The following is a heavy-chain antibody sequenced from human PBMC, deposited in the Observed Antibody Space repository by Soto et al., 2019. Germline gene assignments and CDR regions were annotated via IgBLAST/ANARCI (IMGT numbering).Heavy chain of an antibody. D-gene: IGHD2-8*01. Sequence: NPSETLSLTCTVSGGSSSNPNYYWGWIRQPPGKALEWIGSIYYNGNTYYSPSLKSRATISVDTSNNQFSLKLTSVTAADTAVYYSARNGFHAHPRNLLDTWGQGTLVTVSS. CDR2: IYYNGNT. J-gene: IGHJ5*02. CDR1: GGSSSNPNYY. V-gene: IGHV4-39*01. CDR3: ARNGFHAHPRNLLDT.